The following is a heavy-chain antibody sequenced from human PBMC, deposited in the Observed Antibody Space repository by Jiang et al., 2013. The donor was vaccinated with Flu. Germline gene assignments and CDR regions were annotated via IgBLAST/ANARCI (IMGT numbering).Heavy chain of an antibody. J-gene: IGHJ6*02. V-gene: IGHV1-18*01. CDR3: ARDLPSYYDFWSGISLYGMDV. CDR1: GYTFTSYG. CDR2: ISAYNGNT. Sequence: SGAEVKKPGASVKVSCKASGYTFTSYGISWVRQAPGQGLEWMGWISAYNGNTNYAQKLQGRVTMTTDTSTSTAYMELRSLRSDDTAVYYCARDLPSYYDFWSGISLYGMDVWGQGTTVTVSS. D-gene: IGHD3-3*01.